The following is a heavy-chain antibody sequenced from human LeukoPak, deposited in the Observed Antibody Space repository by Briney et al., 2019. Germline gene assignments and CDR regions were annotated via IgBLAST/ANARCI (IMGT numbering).Heavy chain of an antibody. CDR1: GGSFSGYY. V-gene: IGHV4-34*01. Sequence: SGTLSLTCAVYGGSFSGYYWSWIRQPPGKGLEWIGEINHSGSTNYNPSLKSRVTISVDTSKNQFSLKLSSVTAADTAVYYCARRGGYDFWSGNFGNWFDPWGQGTLVTVSS. CDR3: ARRGGYDFWSGNFGNWFDP. CDR2: INHSGST. J-gene: IGHJ5*02. D-gene: IGHD3-3*01.